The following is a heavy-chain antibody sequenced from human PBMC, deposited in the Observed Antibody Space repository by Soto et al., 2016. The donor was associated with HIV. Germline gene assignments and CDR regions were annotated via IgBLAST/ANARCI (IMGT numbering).Heavy chain of an antibody. CDR3: AKGPPPLLYRSPLRRIDH. J-gene: IGHJ4*02. CDR1: GFTFSSYS. CDR2: ISDSGYDT. D-gene: IGHD6-13*01. V-gene: IGHV3-23*01. Sequence: EVQLLESGGGLGRPGGSLRISCAVSGFTFSSYSMSWVRQAPGKGLEWVSAISDSGYDTYYADSVKGRFTISRDNSKNTLFLQMNSLRDEDTAVYYCAKGPPPLLYRSPLRRIDHWGQGTLVTVSS.